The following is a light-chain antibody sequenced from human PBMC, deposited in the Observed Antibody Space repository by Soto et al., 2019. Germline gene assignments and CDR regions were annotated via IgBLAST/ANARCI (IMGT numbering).Light chain of an antibody. CDR2: WAS. Sequence: DIVMTQSPDSLAVSLGERATINCKSSQSVLYSSNNKNYLAWYQQKPGQPPKLLIYWASTRESGVPDRFSGSGSGTDFTLTISSLQAEDVAFYYCQQYFRPWTFGQGPKVEIK. V-gene: IGKV4-1*01. CDR1: QSVLYSSNNKNY. J-gene: IGKJ1*01. CDR3: QQYFRPWT.